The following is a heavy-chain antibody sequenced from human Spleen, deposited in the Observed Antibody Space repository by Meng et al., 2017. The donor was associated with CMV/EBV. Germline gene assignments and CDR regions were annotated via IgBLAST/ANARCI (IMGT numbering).Heavy chain of an antibody. Sequence: GGSLRLSCTASGFTFSSSWMTWVRQAPGKGLEWVAKIKGDGSEKYYVDSVKGRFTISRDNAKNSQYLQMNSLRVEDTAAYYCARVRVTYYESWSGAYGMDVWGQGATVTVSS. D-gene: IGHD3-3*01. CDR1: GFTFSSSW. CDR2: IKGDGSEK. J-gene: IGHJ6*02. V-gene: IGHV3-7*01. CDR3: ARVRVTYYESWSGAYGMDV.